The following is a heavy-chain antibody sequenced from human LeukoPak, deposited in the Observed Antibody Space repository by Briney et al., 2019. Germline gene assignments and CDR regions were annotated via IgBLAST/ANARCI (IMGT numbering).Heavy chain of an antibody. D-gene: IGHD2-15*01. J-gene: IGHJ3*02. Sequence: RGALRLSCAASGFTFSSNGMHWVRQGPGRGLEWVSVLSYDVSNKYYADSVKGRFTISRDNSKNTQYLQMNSLRAEDTAVYYCAKDQGGYCSGGSCAILWAFDIWGQGTMVTVSS. V-gene: IGHV3-30*18. CDR2: LSYDVSNK. CDR1: GFTFSSNG. CDR3: AKDQGGYCSGGSCAILWAFDI.